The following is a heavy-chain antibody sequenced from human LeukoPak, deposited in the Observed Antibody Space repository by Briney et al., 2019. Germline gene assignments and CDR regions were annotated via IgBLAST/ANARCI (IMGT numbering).Heavy chain of an antibody. Sequence: GGSLRLSCAASGFTFSSYAMHWVRQAPGKGLEWVAVISYDGSNKYYADSVKGRLTISRDNSKNTLYLQMNSLRAEDTAVYYCARDAGGMLDYFDYWGQGTLVTVSS. CDR2: ISYDGSNK. CDR3: ARDAGGMLDYFDY. V-gene: IGHV3-30-3*01. D-gene: IGHD3-16*01. CDR1: GFTFSSYA. J-gene: IGHJ4*02.